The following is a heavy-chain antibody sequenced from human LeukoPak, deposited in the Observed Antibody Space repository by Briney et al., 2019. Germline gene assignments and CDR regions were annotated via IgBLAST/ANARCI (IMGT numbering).Heavy chain of an antibody. V-gene: IGHV4-39*01. CDR2: IYYSGST. CDR1: GGSISTSSYY. Sequence: SDTLSLTCTVSGGSISTSSYYWGWIRQPPGKGLEWIGSIYYSGSTYYNPSLKSRVTISIDTSKNQFSLRLSSVTAADTAVYYCARSPIVGATNWGQGTLVTVSS. D-gene: IGHD1-26*01. CDR3: ARSPIVGATN. J-gene: IGHJ4*02.